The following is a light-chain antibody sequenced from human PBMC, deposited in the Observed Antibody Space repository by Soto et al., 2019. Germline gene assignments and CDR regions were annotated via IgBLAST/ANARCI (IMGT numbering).Light chain of an antibody. Sequence: DIQMTHPPSSLSASVGDRVTIACQASQNINNYLNWYQQKPGRAPKVLIYDASNLEAGVPSRFRGSGSGTDFTFTIRRLKPEDIATDYCQQYENLPTFCQGTRLEIK. CDR1: QNINNY. CDR3: QQYENLPT. V-gene: IGKV1-33*01. J-gene: IGKJ5*01. CDR2: DAS.